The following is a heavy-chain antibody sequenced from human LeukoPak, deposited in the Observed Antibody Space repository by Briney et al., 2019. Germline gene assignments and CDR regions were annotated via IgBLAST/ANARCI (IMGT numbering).Heavy chain of an antibody. CDR1: GDSLSSISVA. CDR3: SLARAEYHYGMDV. Sequence: SQTLSLTCAIPGDSLSSISVAWNCIRQSPSRGLEWLGRTYSRSKWYYEYAVTVKSRMNLSADTSKHQFSLQLTSVTPEGTAVYYCSLARAEYHYGMDVWGQGTTVTVSS. V-gene: IGHV6-1*01. J-gene: IGHJ6*02. CDR2: TYSRSKWYY.